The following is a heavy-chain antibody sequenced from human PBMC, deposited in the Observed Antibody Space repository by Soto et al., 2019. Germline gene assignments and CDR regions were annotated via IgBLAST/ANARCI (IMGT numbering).Heavy chain of an antibody. CDR2: IYYSGRT. J-gene: IGHJ5*02. D-gene: IGHD6-6*01. CDR1: GGSISSGGYY. Sequence: LSLTCTVSGGSISSGGYYWSWIRQHPGKGLEWIGYIYYSGRTYYNPSLHSRVSIAVDTTENQFSLKLTSVTAADTSVYYCARGSFSSSSSWFDPWGRGTLVTVS. CDR3: ARGSFSSSSSWFDP. V-gene: IGHV4-31*03.